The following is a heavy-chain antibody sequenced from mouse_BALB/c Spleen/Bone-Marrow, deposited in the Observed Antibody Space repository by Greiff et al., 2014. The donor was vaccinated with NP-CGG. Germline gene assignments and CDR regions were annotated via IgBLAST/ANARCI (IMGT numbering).Heavy chain of an antibody. CDR2: ISSGSSAV. CDR3: ARSGSSSGYFDY. J-gene: IGHJ2*01. D-gene: IGHD1-1*01. Sequence: EVMLVESGGGLVQPGGSRKLSCAASGFTLSSFGMHWVRQAPEKGLEWVAYISSGSSAVYYADKVMGRFTISRDNPKNTLFLQMTSLRSEDTAMYYCARSGSSSGYFDYWGQGTTLTVSS. CDR1: GFTLSSFG. V-gene: IGHV5-17*02.